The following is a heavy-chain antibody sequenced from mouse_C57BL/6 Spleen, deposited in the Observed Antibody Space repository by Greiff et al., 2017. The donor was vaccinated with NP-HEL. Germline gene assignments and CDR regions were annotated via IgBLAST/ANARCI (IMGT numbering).Heavy chain of an antibody. CDR1: GYTFTSYW. Sequence: VQLQQPGAELVKPGASVKLSCKASGYTFTSYWMHWVKQRPGQGLEWIGMIHPNSGSTNYNEKFKSKATLTVDKSSSTAYMQLSSLTSEDSAVYYCARSDFITTVVAKGYFDYWGQGTTLTVSS. V-gene: IGHV1-64*01. J-gene: IGHJ2*01. CDR3: ARSDFITTVVAKGYFDY. D-gene: IGHD1-1*01. CDR2: IHPNSGST.